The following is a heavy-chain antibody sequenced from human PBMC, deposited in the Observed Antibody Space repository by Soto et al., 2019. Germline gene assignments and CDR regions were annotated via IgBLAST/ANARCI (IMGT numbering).Heavy chain of an antibody. CDR3: ARGGAYSSSWYGN. V-gene: IGHV4-59*01. CDR2: IYYSGII. CDR1: SGSISRYY. D-gene: IGHD6-13*01. Sequence: QVQLQESGPGLVKPSETLSLTCTVSSGSISRYYWSWIRQPPGKGLEWIGYIYYSGIINYNPSLTSRVTIALDTSKNQCSLKLSSVTAADTAVYYCARGGAYSSSWYGNWGQGTLVTVSS. J-gene: IGHJ4*02.